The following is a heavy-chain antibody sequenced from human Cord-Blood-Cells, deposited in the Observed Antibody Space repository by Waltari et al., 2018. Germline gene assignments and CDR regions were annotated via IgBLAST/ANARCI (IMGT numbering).Heavy chain of an antibody. Sequence: VQLQESGPGLVKPSETLSLTCTVSGYSISSGYYWGWIRQPPGKGLEWIGSIYHSGSTYYNPSLKSRVTISVDTSKNQFSLKLSSVTAADTAVYYCARVGRCSSTSCYWYFDLWGRGTLVTVSS. V-gene: IGHV4-38-2*02. CDR1: GYSISSGYY. D-gene: IGHD2-2*01. CDR2: IYHSGST. J-gene: IGHJ2*01. CDR3: ARVGRCSSTSCYWYFDL.